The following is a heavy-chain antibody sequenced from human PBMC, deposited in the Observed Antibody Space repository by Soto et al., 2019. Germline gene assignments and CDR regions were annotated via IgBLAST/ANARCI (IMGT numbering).Heavy chain of an antibody. D-gene: IGHD2-2*02. V-gene: IGHV3-73*01. J-gene: IGHJ6*02. CDR3: NRGQGAPIGDYYDHGMDV. CDR1: GFNFSGSA. Sequence: PGGSLRLSCAASGFNFSGSAIHWVRQASGKGLEWVGRIRSRANNYATSSAASVKGRFKFSRDDSKNTAYLQMSTLKTEDTAVYYCNRGQGAPIGDYYDHGMDVWGQGTKVTVS. CDR2: IRSRANNYAT.